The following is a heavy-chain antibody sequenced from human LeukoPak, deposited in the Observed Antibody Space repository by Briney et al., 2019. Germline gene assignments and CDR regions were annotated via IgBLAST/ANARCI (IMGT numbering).Heavy chain of an antibody. V-gene: IGHV3-7*01. CDR1: GFTFSSYW. D-gene: IGHD3-3*01. Sequence: GGSLRLSCAAPGFTFSSYWMSWVRQAPGKGLEWVANIKQDGSEKYYVDSVKGRFTISRDNAKNSLYLQMNSLRAEDTAVYYCARDQSGRDAFDIWGQGTMVTVSS. J-gene: IGHJ3*02. CDR2: IKQDGSEK. CDR3: ARDQSGRDAFDI.